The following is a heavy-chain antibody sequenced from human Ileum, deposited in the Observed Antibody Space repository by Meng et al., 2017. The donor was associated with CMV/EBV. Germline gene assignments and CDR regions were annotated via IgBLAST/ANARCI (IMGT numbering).Heavy chain of an antibody. V-gene: IGHV2-5*02. CDR3: AHILTISNWFDP. CDR2: IYWDDDK. CDR1: GFSLSTTGLG. D-gene: IGHD3-9*01. Sequence: QVTLKESGPTVMKPTQTLTLTCSFSGFSLSTTGLGVGWIRQPPGKALEWLALIYWDDDKRYSPSLKSRLTITKDTSKNQVVLTMTNMDPVDTATYYCAHILTISNWFDPWGQGTLVTVSS. J-gene: IGHJ5*02.